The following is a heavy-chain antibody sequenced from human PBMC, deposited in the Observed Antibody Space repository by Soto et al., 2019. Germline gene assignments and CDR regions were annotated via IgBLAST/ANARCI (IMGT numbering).Heavy chain of an antibody. CDR1: GYTFTSYG. D-gene: IGHD3-3*01. J-gene: IGHJ6*02. CDR2: ISAYNGNT. Sequence: ASVKVSCKASGYTFTSYGISWVRQAPGQGLEWMGWISAYNGNTNYAQKLQGRATMTTDTSTSTAYMELSSLRSNDTAVYYCARDALPIYYFWCGQHYYYSGMDVWGQGTTVTVSS. CDR3: ARDALPIYYFWCGQHYYYSGMDV. V-gene: IGHV1-18*01.